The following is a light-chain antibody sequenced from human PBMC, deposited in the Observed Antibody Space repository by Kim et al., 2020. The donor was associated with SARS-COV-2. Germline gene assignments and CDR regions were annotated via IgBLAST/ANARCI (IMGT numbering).Light chain of an antibody. CDR1: QSLLHSDGYNY. CDR2: LVS. CDR3: MQALQGPLT. Sequence: DIVMSQSPLSLPVTPGEPASISCRSSQSLLHSDGYNYLDWYVQKPGQSPQLLIYLVSNRASGVPDRFSGSGSGTDFTLKISRVEAEDVGVYYCMQALQGPLTFGGGTKVEI. J-gene: IGKJ4*01. V-gene: IGKV2-28*01.